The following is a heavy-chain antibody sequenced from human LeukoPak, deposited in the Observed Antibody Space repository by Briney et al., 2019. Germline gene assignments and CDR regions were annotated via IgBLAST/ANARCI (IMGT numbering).Heavy chain of an antibody. CDR1: GFTFDDYG. J-gene: IGHJ4*02. D-gene: IGHD3-22*01. CDR3: AKDFSVYYYDSRVLDY. CDR2: IRYDGSNK. Sequence: GGSLRLSCAASGFTFDDYGMHWVRQAPGKGLEWVAFIRYDGSNKYYADSVKGRFTISRDNSKETLYLQMNSLRPEDTAVYYCAKDFSVYYYDSRVLDYWGQGTLVTVSS. V-gene: IGHV3-30*02.